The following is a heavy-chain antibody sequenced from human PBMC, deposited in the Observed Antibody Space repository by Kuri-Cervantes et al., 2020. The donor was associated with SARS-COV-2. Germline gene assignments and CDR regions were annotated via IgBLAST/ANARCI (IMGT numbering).Heavy chain of an antibody. Sequence: SETLSLTCTVSGGSISSYYWSWIRQPPGKGLEWIGYIYYSGGTNYNPSLKSRVTISVDTSKNQFSLKLSSVTAADTAVYYCARGPSRGCSGGSCYWFCFDYWGQGTLVTVSS. CDR3: ARGPSRGCSGGSCYWFCFDY. V-gene: IGHV4-59*01. J-gene: IGHJ4*02. CDR2: IYYSGGT. CDR1: GGSISSYY. D-gene: IGHD2-15*01.